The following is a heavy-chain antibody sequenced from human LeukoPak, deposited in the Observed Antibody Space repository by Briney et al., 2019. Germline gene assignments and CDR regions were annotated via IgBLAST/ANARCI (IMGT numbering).Heavy chain of an antibody. CDR3: ARRPTGDPKFDY. D-gene: IGHD7-27*01. Sequence: GGSLRLSCAASGFTFSSYAMHWVRQAPGKGLEYVSVISSNGGSTYYANSVKGRFTISRDNSKNTLYLQMGSLRAEDTAVYYCARRPTGDPKFDYWGQGTLVTVSS. CDR2: ISSNGGST. J-gene: IGHJ4*02. CDR1: GFTFSSYA. V-gene: IGHV3-64*01.